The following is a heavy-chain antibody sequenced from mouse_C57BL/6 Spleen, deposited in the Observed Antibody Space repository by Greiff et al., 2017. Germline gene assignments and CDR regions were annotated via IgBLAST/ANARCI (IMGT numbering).Heavy chain of an antibody. D-gene: IGHD1-1*01. V-gene: IGHV1-72*01. J-gene: IGHJ4*01. Sequence: QVHVKQPGAELVKPGASVKLSCKASGYTFTSYWMHWVKQRPGRGLEWIGRIDPNSGGTKYNEKFKSKATLTVDKPSSTAYMQLSSLTSEDSAVYYCARSRGSSSYAMDYWGQGTSVTVSS. CDR3: ARSRGSSSYAMDY. CDR1: GYTFTSYW. CDR2: IDPNSGGT.